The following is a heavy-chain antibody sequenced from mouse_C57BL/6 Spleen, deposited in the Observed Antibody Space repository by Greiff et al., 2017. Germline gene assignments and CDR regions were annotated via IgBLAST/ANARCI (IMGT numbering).Heavy chain of an antibody. D-gene: IGHD2-4*01. CDR2: IYPGDGDT. CDR3: ARRDYDGFAY. Sequence: QVQLQQSGPELVKPGASVKISCKASGYAFSSSWMNWVKPRPGKGLEWIGRIYPGDGDTNYNGKFKGKATLTADKSSSTAYMQLSSLTSEDSAVYFCARRDYDGFAYWGQGTLVTVSA. CDR1: GYAFSSSW. J-gene: IGHJ3*01. V-gene: IGHV1-82*01.